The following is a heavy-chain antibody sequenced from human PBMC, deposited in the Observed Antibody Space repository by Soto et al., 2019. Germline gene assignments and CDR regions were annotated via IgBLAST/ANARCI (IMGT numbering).Heavy chain of an antibody. D-gene: IGHD3-22*01. V-gene: IGHV5-10-1*01. CDR3: ARHLWTDYYDSSGSNGAFDI. CDR1: GYSFTSYW. CDR2: IDPSDSYT. Sequence: GESLKISCKGSGYSFTSYWIGWVRQMPGKGLEWMGRIDPSDSYTNYSPSFQGHVTISADKSISTAYLQWSSLKASDTAMYYCARHLWTDYYDSSGSNGAFDIWGQGTMVTVSS. J-gene: IGHJ3*02.